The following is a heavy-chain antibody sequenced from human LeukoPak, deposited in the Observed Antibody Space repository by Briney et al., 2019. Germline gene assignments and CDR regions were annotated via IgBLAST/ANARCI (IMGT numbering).Heavy chain of an antibody. D-gene: IGHD3-3*01. CDR3: ARVGRSLLRFLRTHTNWFDP. Sequence: SETLSLTCTVSGGSISSSSYYWSWIRQPAGTALEWIGRIYTSGTITYNPSLKSRVTMSVDTSKNQFSLKLSSVTAADTAVYYCARVGRSLLRFLRTHTNWFDPWGQGTLVTVSS. V-gene: IGHV4-61*02. CDR1: GGSISSSSYY. CDR2: IYTSGTI. J-gene: IGHJ5*02.